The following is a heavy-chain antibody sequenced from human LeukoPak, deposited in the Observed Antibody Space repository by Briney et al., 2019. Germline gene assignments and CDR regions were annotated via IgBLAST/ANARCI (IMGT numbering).Heavy chain of an antibody. D-gene: IGHD3-22*01. Sequence: PSEILSLTCAVYGGSFGGYYWSWIRQPPGKGLEWIGEINHSGSTNYNPSLKSRVTISVDTSKNQFSLKLSSVTAADTAVYYCARGITMIVVVSYYFDYWGQGTLVTVSS. CDR2: INHSGST. CDR1: GGSFGGYY. J-gene: IGHJ4*02. V-gene: IGHV4-34*01. CDR3: ARGITMIVVVSYYFDY.